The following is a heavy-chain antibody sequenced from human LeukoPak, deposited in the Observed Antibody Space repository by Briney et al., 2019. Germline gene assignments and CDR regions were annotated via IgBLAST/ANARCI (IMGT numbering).Heavy chain of an antibody. J-gene: IGHJ4*02. D-gene: IGHD3-16*02. CDR1: GFRFYDYA. Sequence: GGSLRLSCAASGFRFYDYAMSWVRQAPGKGLEWVSAISGSGGNTYYADSVKGRFTMSRDNSKNTLYLQMNSLRAEDTAVYFCAKTVSGSHSYQGGDYWGQGTLVTVST. CDR2: ISGSGGNT. V-gene: IGHV3-23*01. CDR3: AKTVSGSHSYQGGDY.